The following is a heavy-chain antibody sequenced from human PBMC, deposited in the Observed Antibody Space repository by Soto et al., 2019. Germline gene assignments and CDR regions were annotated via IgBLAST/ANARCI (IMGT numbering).Heavy chain of an antibody. J-gene: IGHJ4*02. V-gene: IGHV4-59*01. CDR3: VRSYSSSYYY. CDR2: IYYSGST. D-gene: IGHD6-13*01. CDR1: GGSISSDY. Sequence: PSETLSLTCTVSGGSISSDYWSWIRQPPGKGLEWIGYIYYSGSTNYNPSLKSRVTISVDTSKNQFSLKLSSVTAADTAVYYCVRSYSSSYYYWGQGTLVTVSS.